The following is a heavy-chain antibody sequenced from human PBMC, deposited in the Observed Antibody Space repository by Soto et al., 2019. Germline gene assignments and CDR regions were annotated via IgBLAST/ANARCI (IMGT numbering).Heavy chain of an antibody. CDR3: ARDLEVMITFGGVQHENYFDY. D-gene: IGHD3-16*01. J-gene: IGHJ4*02. Sequence: GGSLRLSCAASGFTFSSYGMHWVRQAPGKGLEWVAVIWYDGSNKYYADSVKGRFTISRDNSKNTLYLQMNSLRAEDTAVYYCARDLEVMITFGGVQHENYFDYWGQGTLVTVSS. V-gene: IGHV3-33*01. CDR2: IWYDGSNK. CDR1: GFTFSSYG.